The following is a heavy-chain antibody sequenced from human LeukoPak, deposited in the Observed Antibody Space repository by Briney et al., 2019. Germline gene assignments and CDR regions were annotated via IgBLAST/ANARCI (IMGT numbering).Heavy chain of an antibody. Sequence: GGSLRLSCAASGFNFGSYSMTWVRQAPGKGLEWVSVISADSATTFYADSVKGRFTISRDNSKNTLYLQMNSLRAEDTAVYYCAKLRYSSGWSDYWGQGTLVTVSS. V-gene: IGHV3-23*01. CDR3: AKLRYSSGWSDY. D-gene: IGHD6-19*01. CDR1: GFNFGSYS. CDR2: ISADSATT. J-gene: IGHJ4*02.